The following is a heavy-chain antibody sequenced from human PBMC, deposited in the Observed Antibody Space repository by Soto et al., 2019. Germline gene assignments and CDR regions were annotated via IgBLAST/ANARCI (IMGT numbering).Heavy chain of an antibody. CDR1: GYTFTGYY. J-gene: IGHJ6*02. D-gene: IGHD2-15*01. V-gene: IGHV1-2*04. Sequence: ASVNVAYEACGYTFTGYYMHWVRQAPGQGLEWMGWINPNSGGTNYAQKFQGWVTMTRDTSISTAYMELSRLRSDDTAVYYCARELLYCSGGSCYPNYYYYYGMDVWGQGTTVTVSS. CDR2: INPNSGGT. CDR3: ARELLYCSGGSCYPNYYYYYGMDV.